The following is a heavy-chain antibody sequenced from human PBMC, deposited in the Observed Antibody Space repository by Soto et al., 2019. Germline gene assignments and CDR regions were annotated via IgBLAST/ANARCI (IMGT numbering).Heavy chain of an antibody. Sequence: VGSLRLSCAASGFTFSSYAMSWVRQAPGKGLEWVSAISGSGGSTYYADSVKGRFTISRDNSKNTLYLQMNSLRAEDTAVYYCAREASRYFDWLLYRSYFDYWGQGTLVTVSS. J-gene: IGHJ4*02. V-gene: IGHV3-23*01. CDR3: AREASRYFDWLLYRSYFDY. CDR1: GFTFSSYA. CDR2: ISGSGGST. D-gene: IGHD3-9*01.